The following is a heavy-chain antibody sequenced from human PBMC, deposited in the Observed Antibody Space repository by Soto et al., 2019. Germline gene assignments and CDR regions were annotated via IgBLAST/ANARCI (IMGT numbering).Heavy chain of an antibody. J-gene: IGHJ4*02. D-gene: IGHD2-2*01. CDR1: GFTFSSYA. V-gene: IGHV3-64*01. Sequence: GGSLRLSCAASGFTFSSYAMHWVRQAPGKGLEYVSAISSNGVSTYYANSVKGRFTISRDNSKNTLYLQMGSLRAEDMAVYYCARVYCSSTSCVSALDYWGQGTLVTVSS. CDR2: ISSNGVST. CDR3: ARVYCSSTSCVSALDY.